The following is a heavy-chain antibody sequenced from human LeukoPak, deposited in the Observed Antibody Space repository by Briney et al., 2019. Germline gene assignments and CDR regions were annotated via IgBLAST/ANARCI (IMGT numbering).Heavy chain of an antibody. CDR2: ISGSGGST. J-gene: IGHJ4*02. D-gene: IGHD3-22*01. V-gene: IGHV3-23*01. Sequence: GGSLRLSCAASGFTFSSYAMSWVRQAPGKGLEWVSAISGSGGSTYYADSVKGRFTISRDNSKNTLYLQMNSLRAEDTAVYYCAKDPYYYDSSGYPGPSYYFDYWGQGTLVTVSS. CDR1: GFTFSSYA. CDR3: AKDPYYYDSSGYPGPSYYFDY.